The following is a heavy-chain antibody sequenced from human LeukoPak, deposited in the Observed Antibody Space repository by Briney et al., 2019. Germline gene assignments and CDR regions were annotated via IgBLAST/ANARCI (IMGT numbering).Heavy chain of an antibody. CDR1: GFTFSSYA. D-gene: IGHD6-19*01. Sequence: GGSLRLSCAASGFTFSSYAMHWVRQAPGKGLEYVSAISSNGGSTYYANSVKGRFTISRDNSKNTLYLQMNSLRAEDTAVYYCAKDLSSGWFDYWGQGTLVTVSS. CDR2: ISSNGGST. V-gene: IGHV3-64*01. J-gene: IGHJ4*02. CDR3: AKDLSSGWFDY.